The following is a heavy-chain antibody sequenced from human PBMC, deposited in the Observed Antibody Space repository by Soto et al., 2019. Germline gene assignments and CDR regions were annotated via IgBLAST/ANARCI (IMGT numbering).Heavy chain of an antibody. Sequence: GGSLRLSCAASGFTFSSYWMHWVRQAPGKGLVWVSRINSDGSSTSYADSVKGRFTISRDNAKNTLYLQMNSLRAEDTAVYYCARVSSSWYGESWFDPWGQGTLVTVSS. D-gene: IGHD6-13*01. CDR2: INSDGSST. CDR3: ARVSSSWYGESWFDP. J-gene: IGHJ5*02. CDR1: GFTFSSYW. V-gene: IGHV3-74*01.